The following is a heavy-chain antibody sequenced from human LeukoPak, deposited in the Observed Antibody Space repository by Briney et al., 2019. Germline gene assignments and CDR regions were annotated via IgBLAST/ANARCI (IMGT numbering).Heavy chain of an antibody. CDR1: GGSTNSYY. V-gene: IGHV4-59*01. CDR2: IYYSGST. CDR3: ARDGYSSGWYGMDV. Sequence: SETLSLTCTVSGGSTNSYYWSWIRQPPGKGLEWIGYIYYSGSTNYNPSLKSRVTISVDTSKNQFSLKLSSVTAADTAVYYCARDGYSSGWYGMDVWGQGTTVTVSS. J-gene: IGHJ6*02. D-gene: IGHD6-19*01.